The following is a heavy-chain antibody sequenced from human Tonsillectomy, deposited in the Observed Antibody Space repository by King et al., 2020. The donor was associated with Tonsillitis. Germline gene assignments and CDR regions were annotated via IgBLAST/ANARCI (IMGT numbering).Heavy chain of an antibody. Sequence: VQLPQSGPGLVKPSQTLSLTCGISGDSVSSNSAGWNWIRQSPSRGLEWLGRIYYRSKWYIDYAPSVKSRISINPDTSKNQFSLQLNSVTPEDTAVYYCAGGGLVRGAIGWFDPWGQGTLVTVSS. CDR3: AGGGLVRGAIGWFDP. V-gene: IGHV6-1*02. CDR1: GDSVSSNSAG. CDR2: IYYRSKWYI. J-gene: IGHJ5*02. D-gene: IGHD3-10*01.